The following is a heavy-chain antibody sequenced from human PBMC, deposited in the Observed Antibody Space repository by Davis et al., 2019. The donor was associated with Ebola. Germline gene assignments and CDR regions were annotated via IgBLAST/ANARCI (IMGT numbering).Heavy chain of an antibody. J-gene: IGHJ3*02. D-gene: IGHD1-26*01. V-gene: IGHV1-58*01. CDR1: GFTSPSSG. Sequence: AASVKVSCKASGFTSPSSGVQWVRQARGQPLEWIGWIVVGSGDTSHAQTFQERVIISRDMSTSTAYMELSSLRSDDTAVYYCATSGSYYDDAFDIWGQGTMVTVSS. CDR2: IVVGSGDT. CDR3: ATSGSYYDDAFDI.